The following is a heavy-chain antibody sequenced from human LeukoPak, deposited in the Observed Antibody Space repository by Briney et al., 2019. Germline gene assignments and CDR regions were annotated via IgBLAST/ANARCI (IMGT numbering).Heavy chain of an antibody. D-gene: IGHD3-3*01. CDR1: GFTFSSYD. CDR2: IGTAGDT. CDR3: ARGAYDFWSGYSSWFDP. Sequence: PGGSLRLSCAASGFTFSSYDMHWVRQATGKGLEWVSAIGTAGDTYYPGSVKGRFTISRENAKNSLYLQMNSLRAGDTAVYYCARGAYDFWSGYSSWFDPWGQGTLVTVSS. V-gene: IGHV3-13*01. J-gene: IGHJ5*02.